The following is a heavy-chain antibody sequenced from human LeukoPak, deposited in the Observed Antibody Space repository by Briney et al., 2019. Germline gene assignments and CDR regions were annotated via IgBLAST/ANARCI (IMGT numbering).Heavy chain of an antibody. CDR1: GYTFTGYY. J-gene: IGHJ6*02. Sequence: ASVKVSCKASGYTFTGYYMHWVRQAPGQGLEWMGWINPNSGGTNYAQKFQGWVTMTRDTSISTAYMELSRLRSDDTAVYYCARAVDYGDWARYYYYYGMDVWGQGTTVTVSS. CDR2: INPNSGGT. V-gene: IGHV1-2*04. D-gene: IGHD4-17*01. CDR3: ARAVDYGDWARYYYYYGMDV.